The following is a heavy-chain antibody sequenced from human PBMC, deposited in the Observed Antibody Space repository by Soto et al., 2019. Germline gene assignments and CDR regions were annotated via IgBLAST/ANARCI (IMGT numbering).Heavy chain of an antibody. D-gene: IGHD3-3*01. CDR3: ARDGRYYDFWSGYSGGNHIDY. J-gene: IGHJ4*02. V-gene: IGHV1-3*01. Sequence: GASVKVSCKASGYTFTSYAMHWVRQAPGQRLEWMGWINAGNGNTKYSQKFQGRVTITRDTSASTAYMELSSLRSEDTAVYYCARDGRYYDFWSGYSGGNHIDYWGQGTLVTVSS. CDR1: GYTFTSYA. CDR2: INAGNGNT.